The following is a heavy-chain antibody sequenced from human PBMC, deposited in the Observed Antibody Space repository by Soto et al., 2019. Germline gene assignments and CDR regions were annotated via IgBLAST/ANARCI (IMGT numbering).Heavy chain of an antibody. V-gene: IGHV3-74*01. Sequence: GGSLRLSCAASGFTFSRYWIHWVRQAPGEGLVWVSRISGDGVHTDYAESVKGRFTVSRDIAKSTGYLQMNNLRAEDTAIYYCARLGFVGEGDFWGQGILVTVSS. J-gene: IGHJ4*02. CDR2: ISGDGVHT. CDR3: ARLGFVGEGDF. D-gene: IGHD3-16*01. CDR1: GFTFSRYW.